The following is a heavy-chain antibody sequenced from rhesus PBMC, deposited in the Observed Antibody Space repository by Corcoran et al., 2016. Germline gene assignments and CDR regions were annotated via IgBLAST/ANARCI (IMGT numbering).Heavy chain of an antibody. Sequence: QVQLQESGPGLVKPSETLSLTCAVSCGSISSNYWIWIRPAPGKGLEGIGRIYGWGGRTDYKPTRKSRDTIAKETAKNQVSLKLSSVTDADTAVYYCARGAIIIPFDYWGQGVLVTVSS. V-gene: IGHV4-160*01. J-gene: IGHJ4*01. CDR2: IYGWGGRT. D-gene: IGHD3-34*01. CDR1: CGSISSNY. CDR3: ARGAIIIPFDY.